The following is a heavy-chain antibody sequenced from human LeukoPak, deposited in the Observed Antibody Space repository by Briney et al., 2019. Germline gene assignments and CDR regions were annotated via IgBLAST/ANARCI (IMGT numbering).Heavy chain of an antibody. CDR1: GGSISSYY. CDR2: IYYSGST. Sequence: SETLSLTCTVSGGSISSYYWSWIRQPPGKGLEWIGYIYYSGSTNYNPSLKSRVTISVDTSKNQFSLKLSSVTAADTAVYYCARLVLAAADPDYRGQGTLVTVSS. V-gene: IGHV4-59*08. CDR3: ARLVLAAADPDY. J-gene: IGHJ4*02. D-gene: IGHD6-13*01.